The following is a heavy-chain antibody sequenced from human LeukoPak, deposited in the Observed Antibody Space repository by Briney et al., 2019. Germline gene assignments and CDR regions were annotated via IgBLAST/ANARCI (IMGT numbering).Heavy chain of an antibody. V-gene: IGHV4-34*01. CDR2: INHGGST. D-gene: IGHD6-19*01. CDR1: GGSFSGDF. Sequence: SETLSLTCAVYGGSFSGDFWSWIRQSPGKGLEWIGEINHGGSTTYNPSLQSRVTMSVDTSKNQFSLKLSSVTAADTAVYYCARVSSGWLYYFDYWGQGTLVTVSS. J-gene: IGHJ4*02. CDR3: ARVSSGWLYYFDY.